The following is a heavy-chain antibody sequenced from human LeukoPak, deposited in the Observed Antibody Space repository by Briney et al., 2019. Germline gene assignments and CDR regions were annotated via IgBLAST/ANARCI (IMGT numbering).Heavy chain of an antibody. V-gene: IGHV4-39*01. J-gene: IGHJ4*02. CDR3: ARYFRGYFDY. Sequence: SETLSLTCSVSGGSITNSTYYWGWIRQPPGKGLECIGTIDYSGSTYYNPSLRSRVTISIDTSKNQFSMKLSSASAADTAVYYCARYFRGYFDYWGQGTLVTVSS. D-gene: IGHD2-8*01. CDR2: IDYSGST. CDR1: GGSITNSTYY.